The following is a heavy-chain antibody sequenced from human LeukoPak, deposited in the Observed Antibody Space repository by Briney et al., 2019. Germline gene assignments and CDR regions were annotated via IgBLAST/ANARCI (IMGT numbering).Heavy chain of an antibody. D-gene: IGHD2-21*02. Sequence: SVKVSCRASGGTFSSYAISWVRQAPGQGLEWMGGFIPIFGTANYAQKFQGRVTITADKSTSTAYMELSSLRSEDTAVYYCARSRVVTAYDAFDIWGQGTMVTVSS. CDR1: GGTFSSYA. V-gene: IGHV1-69*06. CDR2: FIPIFGTA. J-gene: IGHJ3*02. CDR3: ARSRVVTAYDAFDI.